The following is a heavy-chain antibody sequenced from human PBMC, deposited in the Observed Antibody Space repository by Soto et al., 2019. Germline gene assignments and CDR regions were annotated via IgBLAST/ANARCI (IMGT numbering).Heavy chain of an antibody. CDR1: GYSFTSYW. J-gene: IGHJ6*02. CDR2: IDPSDSYT. V-gene: IGHV5-10-1*01. CDR3: ARRLAAAGTYYYYGMDV. Sequence: PGESLKISCKGSGYSFTSYWISWVRQMPGKGLEWMGRIDPSDSYTNYSPSFQGHVTISADKSISTAYLQWSSLEASDTAMYYCARRLAAAGTYYYYGMDVWGQGTTVTVSS. D-gene: IGHD6-13*01.